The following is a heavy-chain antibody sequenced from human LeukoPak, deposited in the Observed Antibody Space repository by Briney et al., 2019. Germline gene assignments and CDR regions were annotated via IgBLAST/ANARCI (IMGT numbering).Heavy chain of an antibody. CDR1: GFTFSTFA. CDR2: IWPDGSDK. Sequence: GGSLRLSCAASGFTFSTFAMHWVRQAPGKGLEWVAVIWPDGSDKNYGDSVKGRFTISRDTSKSTLYLQMNSLRAEDTAVYYCARGGRSGGFIDYWGQGTLVTVSS. D-gene: IGHD6-19*01. J-gene: IGHJ4*02. V-gene: IGHV3-33*01. CDR3: ARGGRSGGFIDY.